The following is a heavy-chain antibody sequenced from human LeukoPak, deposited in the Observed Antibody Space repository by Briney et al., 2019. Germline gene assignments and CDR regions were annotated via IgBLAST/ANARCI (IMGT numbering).Heavy chain of an antibody. CDR1: GFTFDDYA. CDR3: AEDTGDYYDSSGYYYGDGMDV. V-gene: IGHV3-43D*03. CDR2: ISWDGGST. D-gene: IGHD3-22*01. J-gene: IGHJ6*02. Sequence: HPGGSLRLSCAASGFTFDDYAMHWVRQAPGKGLEWVSLISWDGGSTYYADPVKGRFTISRDNSKNSLYLQMNSLRAEDTALYYCAEDTGDYYDSSGYYYGDGMDVWGQGTTVTVSS.